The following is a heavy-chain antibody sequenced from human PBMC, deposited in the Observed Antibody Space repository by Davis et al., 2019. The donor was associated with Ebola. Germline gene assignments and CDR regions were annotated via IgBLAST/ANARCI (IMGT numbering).Heavy chain of an antibody. V-gene: IGHV4-34*01. CDR2: INHSGST. J-gene: IGHJ4*02. Sequence: SETLSLTCAVYGRSFSGYYWSWIRQPPGKGLEWIGAINHSGSTNYNPSLKSRVTISVDTSKNQFSLKLSSVTAADTAVYYCARARNYYYGSGSYYTHWGQGTLVTVSS. CDR3: ARARNYYYGSGSYYTH. CDR1: GRSFSGYY. D-gene: IGHD3-10*01.